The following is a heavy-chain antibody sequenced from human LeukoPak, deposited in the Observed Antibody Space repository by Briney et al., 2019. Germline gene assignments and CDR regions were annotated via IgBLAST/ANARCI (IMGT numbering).Heavy chain of an antibody. V-gene: IGHV3-23*01. CDR2: ISVSGGST. D-gene: IGHD3-10*01. Sequence: GGSLRLSCAASGFTFSNYAMSWVRQAPGKGLECVSAISVSGGSTYYADSVKGRFTISRDNSKNTLYLQINSLRAEDTAVYYCAKKYGSGSYQYMDVWGKGTTVTVSS. CDR1: GFTFSNYA. CDR3: AKKYGSGSYQYMDV. J-gene: IGHJ6*03.